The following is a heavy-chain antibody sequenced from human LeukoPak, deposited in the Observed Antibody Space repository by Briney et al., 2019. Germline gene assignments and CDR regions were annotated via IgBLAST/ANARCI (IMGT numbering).Heavy chain of an antibody. CDR3: AKDSSYSSSWDYFDY. Sequence: GGSLRLSCAASGFTFSSYAMHWVRQAPGKGLEWVAVISYDGSNKYYADSVKGRFTISRDNSKNTLYLQMNSLRAEDTAVYYCAKDSSYSSSWDYFDYWGQGTLVTVSS. D-gene: IGHD6-13*01. V-gene: IGHV3-30-3*01. CDR1: GFTFSSYA. CDR2: ISYDGSNK. J-gene: IGHJ4*02.